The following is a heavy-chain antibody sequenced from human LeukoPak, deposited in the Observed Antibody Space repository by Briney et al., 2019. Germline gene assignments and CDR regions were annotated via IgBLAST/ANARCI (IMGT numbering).Heavy chain of an antibody. J-gene: IGHJ4*02. Sequence: PGGSLRLSCAASGFTFSAYSMNWVRQAPGKGLEWVAVISFDGSNKYYADSVKGRFTISRDNSKNTLDLQMNRLRAEDTAVYFCAGRSYDSGRFRDYWGQGTLVTVSS. CDR2: ISFDGSNK. V-gene: IGHV3-30*03. CDR3: AGRSYDSGRFRDY. CDR1: GFTFSAYS. D-gene: IGHD3-10*01.